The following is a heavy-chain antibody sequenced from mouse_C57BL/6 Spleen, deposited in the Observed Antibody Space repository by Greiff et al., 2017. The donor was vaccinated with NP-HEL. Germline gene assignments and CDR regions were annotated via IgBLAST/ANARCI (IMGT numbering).Heavy chain of an antibody. CDR1: GYTFTSYW. D-gene: IGHD2-4*01. CDR2: IYPGSGST. Sequence: VQLQQPGAELVKPGASVKMSCKASGYTFTSYWITWVKQRPGQGLEWIGDIYPGSGSTNYNEKFKSKATLTVDTSSSTAYMQLSSLTSEDSAVYYCARGDYDVWYFDVWGTGTTVTVSS. V-gene: IGHV1-55*01. J-gene: IGHJ1*03. CDR3: ARGDYDVWYFDV.